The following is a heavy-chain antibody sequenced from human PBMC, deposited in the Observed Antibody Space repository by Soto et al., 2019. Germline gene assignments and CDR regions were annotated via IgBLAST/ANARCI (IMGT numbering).Heavy chain of an antibody. Sequence: ASVKVSCKASGCTFTSYGISWVRQAPGQGLEWMGWISAYNGNTNYAQKLQGRVTMTTDTSTSTAYMELRSLRSDDTAVYYGAHSHSGSDHDAFDIWDQGTMVTVSS. CDR2: ISAYNGNT. CDR3: AHSHSGSDHDAFDI. V-gene: IGHV1-18*01. D-gene: IGHD5-12*01. CDR1: GCTFTSYG. J-gene: IGHJ3*02.